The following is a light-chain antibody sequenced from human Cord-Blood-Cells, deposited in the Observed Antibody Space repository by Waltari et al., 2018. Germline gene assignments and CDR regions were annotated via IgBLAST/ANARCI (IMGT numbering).Light chain of an antibody. CDR1: SSDVGGYNY. V-gene: IGLV2-14*01. Sequence: QSALTQPASVSGSPGQSITISCTGTSSDVGGYNYVSWYQQHPGKAPKLKIYDVSNRPSGVSNRFSVSKSGNTASLTISGLQAEDESDYYCSSYTSSSTYVFGTGTKVTVL. CDR3: SSYTSSSTYV. CDR2: DVS. J-gene: IGLJ1*01.